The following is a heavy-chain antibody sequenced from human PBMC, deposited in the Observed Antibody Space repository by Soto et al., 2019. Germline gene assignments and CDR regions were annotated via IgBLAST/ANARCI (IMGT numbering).Heavy chain of an antibody. J-gene: IGHJ6*02. CDR2: IIPIFVTA. Sequence: QVQLVQSGAEVKKPGSSVKVSCKASGGTFSSYAISWVRQAPGQGLEWMGGIIPIFVTANYAQKFQGRVTITADESTSTAYMELSSLRSEDTAVYYCARGRYFDWLVSPVGYYGMDVWGQGTTVTVSS. D-gene: IGHD3-9*01. V-gene: IGHV1-69*01. CDR3: ARGRYFDWLVSPVGYYGMDV. CDR1: GGTFSSYA.